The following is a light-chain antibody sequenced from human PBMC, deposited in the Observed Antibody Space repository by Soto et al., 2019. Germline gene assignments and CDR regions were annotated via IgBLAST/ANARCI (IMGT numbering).Light chain of an antibody. Sequence: DIQMTQSPSTLSASVGDRVTITCRASQSVSSWMAWYQQKPGKAPKLLIYKASSLESGVPSRFSSSGSGTEFTLTISSLQPDDFATYYGQQYNSYYTFGQGTQLEIK. V-gene: IGKV1-5*03. J-gene: IGKJ2*01. CDR3: QQYNSYYT. CDR2: KAS. CDR1: QSVSSW.